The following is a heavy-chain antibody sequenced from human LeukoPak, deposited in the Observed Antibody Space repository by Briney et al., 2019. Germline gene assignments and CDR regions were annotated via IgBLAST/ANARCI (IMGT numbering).Heavy chain of an antibody. CDR1: GYTFTSYY. Sequence: ASVKVSCKASGYTFTSYYMHWVRQAPGQGLEWMGIINPSGGSTSYAQKFQGRVTMTRDTSTSTVYMELSSLRSEDTAVYYCARYGGLRTYYYDSSGFDYWGQGTLVTVSS. CDR3: ARYGGLRTYYYDSSGFDY. D-gene: IGHD3-22*01. J-gene: IGHJ4*02. V-gene: IGHV1-46*01. CDR2: INPSGGST.